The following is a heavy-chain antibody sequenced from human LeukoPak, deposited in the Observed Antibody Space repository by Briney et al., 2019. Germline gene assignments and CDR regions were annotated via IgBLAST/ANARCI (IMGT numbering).Heavy chain of an antibody. CDR3: ARDITDIVVVVAATPFDY. V-gene: IGHV3-30-3*01. CDR1: GFTFSSYA. J-gene: IGHJ4*02. CDR2: ISYDGSNK. Sequence: PGGSLRLSCAASGFTFSSYAMHWVRQAPGKGLEWVAVISYDGSNKYYADSVKGRFTISRDNSKNTLYLQINSLRAEDTAVCYCARDITDIVVVVAATPFDYWGQGTLVTVSS. D-gene: IGHD2-15*01.